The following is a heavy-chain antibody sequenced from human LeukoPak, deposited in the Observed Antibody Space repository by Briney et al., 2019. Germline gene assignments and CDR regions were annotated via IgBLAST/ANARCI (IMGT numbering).Heavy chain of an antibody. J-gene: IGHJ4*02. CDR1: GYSFTRSW. CDR2: IYPGDSNT. D-gene: IGHD6-19*01. Sequence: GESLKISCKGSGYSFTRSWIGWVRQMPGKGLEWMALIYPGDSNTIYSPSFQGQVTISADKSNSTAYLQWSSLKASDTAMYYCARFVGQWLPFYSDYWGQGTLVTVSS. V-gene: IGHV5-51*01. CDR3: ARFVGQWLPFYSDY.